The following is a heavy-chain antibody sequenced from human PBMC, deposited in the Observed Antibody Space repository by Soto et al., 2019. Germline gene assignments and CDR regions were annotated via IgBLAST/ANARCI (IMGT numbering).Heavy chain of an antibody. Sequence: SVKVSCKASGYTFTSYDLNWVRQATGQGLEWMGWMNPNSGNTGYAQKFQGRVTMTRNTSISTAYMELSSLRSEDTAVYYCARAHQDYDFWSGYLYYYGMDVWGQGTTVTVSS. J-gene: IGHJ6*02. CDR2: MNPNSGNT. CDR1: GYTFTSYD. D-gene: IGHD3-3*01. CDR3: ARAHQDYDFWSGYLYYYGMDV. V-gene: IGHV1-8*01.